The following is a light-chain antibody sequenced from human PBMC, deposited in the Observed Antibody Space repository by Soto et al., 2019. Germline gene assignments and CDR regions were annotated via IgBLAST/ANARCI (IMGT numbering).Light chain of an antibody. Sequence: EIVMTQSPATLSVSPGERATLSCRASQSISSYLAWYQQKPGQAPRLLVYGASTRATGIPARFSGSGSGTEFTLTISSLQSEDFAVYYCLQYNDWPPMYTFGQVTKLEI. V-gene: IGKV3-15*01. CDR3: LQYNDWPPMYT. CDR1: QSISSY. CDR2: GAS. J-gene: IGKJ2*01.